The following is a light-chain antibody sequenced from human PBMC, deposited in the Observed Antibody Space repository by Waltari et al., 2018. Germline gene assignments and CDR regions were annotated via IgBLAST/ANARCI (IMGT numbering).Light chain of an antibody. CDR3: QQSYSTPRT. Sequence: DIQMTQSPSSLSASVGDRVTITCRASQNISSYLNWYQQKPGKAPKLLIYDASSLQSGVPSRFSGSGSGTDFTLTISSLQPEDFATYYCQQSYSTPRTFGQETKVEIK. CDR1: QNISSY. V-gene: IGKV1-39*01. CDR2: DAS. J-gene: IGKJ1*01.